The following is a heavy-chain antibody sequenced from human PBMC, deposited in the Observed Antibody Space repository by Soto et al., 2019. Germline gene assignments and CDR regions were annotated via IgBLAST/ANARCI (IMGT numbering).Heavy chain of an antibody. D-gene: IGHD1-26*01. CDR1: GFNFNTYV. J-gene: IGHJ4*02. CDR2: IFPNGSYK. Sequence: QVQLVQSWGGVVQPGRSLRLSCADSGFNFNTYVMHCVRQAPDKRLEWLAMIFPNGSYKEYADPVKGRFTISRDNSNDRMHLQMDSRRPVGTAVYYCARDAEHESNSDLAYWGPGDLVTVSS. V-gene: IGHV3-30*05. CDR3: ARDAEHESNSDLAY.